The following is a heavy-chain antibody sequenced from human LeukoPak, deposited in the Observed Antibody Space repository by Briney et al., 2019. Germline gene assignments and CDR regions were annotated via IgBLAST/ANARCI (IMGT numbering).Heavy chain of an antibody. CDR3: ALDSSGWSDDSFDI. CDR2: IYYSGST. V-gene: IGHV4-59*03. Sequence: SETLSLTCTVSGASISFYYWSWIRQPPGKGLEWIGYIYYSGSTNYNPSLKSRVTMSIDTSKNQFSLNLNSVTAADTAIYYCALDSSGWSDDSFDIWGQGTMVTVSP. CDR1: GASISFYY. D-gene: IGHD6-13*01. J-gene: IGHJ3*02.